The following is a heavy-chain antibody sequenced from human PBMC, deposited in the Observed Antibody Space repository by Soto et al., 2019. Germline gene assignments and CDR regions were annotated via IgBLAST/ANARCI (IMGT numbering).Heavy chain of an antibody. V-gene: IGHV4-31*03. D-gene: IGHD6-6*01. CDR2: IYYSGNT. Sequence: SETLSLTCTVSGGSISSGAYYWSWIRQHPGEALEWIGYIYYSGNTYYNPSLKSRVMISVDTSKNQFSLRLSSVTAADTAVYYCARVGISSSDAFDIWGHGTMVTVSS. J-gene: IGHJ3*02. CDR1: GGSISSGAYY. CDR3: ARVGISSSDAFDI.